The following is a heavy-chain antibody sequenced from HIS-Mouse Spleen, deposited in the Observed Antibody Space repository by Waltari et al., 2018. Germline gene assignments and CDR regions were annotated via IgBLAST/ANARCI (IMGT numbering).Heavy chain of an antibody. D-gene: IGHD2-2*01. V-gene: IGHV3-7*01. Sequence: EVQLVESGGGLVQPGGSLRLSCAASGFTFSSFWMSWVRLAPGKGLEWVANIKQDGSEKYYVDSVKGRFTISRDNAKNSLYLQMNSLRAEDTAVYYCARVRGVVVPAAMDFDYWGQGTLVTVSS. CDR1: GFTFSSFW. CDR3: ARVRGVVVPAAMDFDY. CDR2: IKQDGSEK. J-gene: IGHJ4*02.